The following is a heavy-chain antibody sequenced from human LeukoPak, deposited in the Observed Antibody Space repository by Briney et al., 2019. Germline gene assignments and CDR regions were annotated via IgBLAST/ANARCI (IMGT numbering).Heavy chain of an antibody. D-gene: IGHD1-7*01. Sequence: GASVKVSCKASGGTFSSYAISWVRQAPGQGLEWMGGIIPIFGTANYAQKFQGRVTITADESTSTAYMELSSLRSEDTAVYYCARATGSDYVVELQENWFDPWGQGTLVTVSS. V-gene: IGHV1-69*13. CDR1: GGTFSSYA. CDR3: ARATGSDYVVELQENWFDP. J-gene: IGHJ5*02. CDR2: IIPIFGTA.